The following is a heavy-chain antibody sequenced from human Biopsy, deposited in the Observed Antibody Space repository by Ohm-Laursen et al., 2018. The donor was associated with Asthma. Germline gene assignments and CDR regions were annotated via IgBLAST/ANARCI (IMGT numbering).Heavy chain of an antibody. Sequence: GSLRLSCAASGFTFSSYYMHWVRQAPGKGLVWVSNIKSDGSSTSYADSVKGRFTISRDNAKHTVYLQMINLRAEDTAVYYCASELGIGYWGQGILVTVSS. J-gene: IGHJ4*02. CDR2: IKSDGSST. V-gene: IGHV3-74*01. D-gene: IGHD7-27*01. CDR3: ASELGIGY. CDR1: GFTFSSYY.